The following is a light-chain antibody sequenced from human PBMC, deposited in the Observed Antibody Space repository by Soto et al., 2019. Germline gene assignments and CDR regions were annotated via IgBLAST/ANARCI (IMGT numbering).Light chain of an antibody. Sequence: DIELTQSPGTLSLSLGDRATITCRASQSISRSSLAWYQQKPGPAPRLLIYGASSRGTGITDMFSGSGSGKDFILTISRLETEDFAFYYCQQYSSSPRTFGKGTNGEIK. CDR1: QSISRSS. CDR3: QQYSSSPRT. J-gene: IGKJ1*01. V-gene: IGKV3-20*01. CDR2: GAS.